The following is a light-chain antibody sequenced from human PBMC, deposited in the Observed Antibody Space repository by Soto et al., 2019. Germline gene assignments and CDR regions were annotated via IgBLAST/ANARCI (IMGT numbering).Light chain of an antibody. CDR2: GAS. CDR1: QSLSGN. J-gene: IGKJ4*01. Sequence: NVLSQSPGTLSLSPGERATLSCRASQSLSGNLAWYQQKPGQAPRLLTYGASTRATGIPARFSGSGSGTEFTLTISSLQSEDFAVYYCQQYNKWPLTFAGGTKVDI. V-gene: IGKV3-15*01. CDR3: QQYNKWPLT.